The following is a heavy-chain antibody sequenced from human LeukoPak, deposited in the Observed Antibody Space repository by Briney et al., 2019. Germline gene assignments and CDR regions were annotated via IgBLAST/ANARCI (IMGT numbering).Heavy chain of an antibody. CDR1: GYIFTTYW. V-gene: IGHV5-51*01. CDR3: ARHSSSSLSPFDY. CDR2: IYPGDSDT. J-gene: IGHJ4*02. D-gene: IGHD6-6*01. Sequence: GESLKISCKGSGYIFTTYWIAWVRQMPGKGLEWMGIIYPGDSDTRYSPSFQGQVTISADKSISTAYLQWSSLKASDTAMYYCARHSSSSLSPFDYWGQGTLVTVSS.